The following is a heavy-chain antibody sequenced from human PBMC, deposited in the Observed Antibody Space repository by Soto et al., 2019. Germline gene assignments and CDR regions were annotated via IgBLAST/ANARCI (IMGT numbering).Heavy chain of an antibody. Sequence: VQLVESGGGLIQPGGSLRLSCAASGFTVSNNHMTWVRQAAGKGLELVSFVHGGGSTSYADSVKGRFTISRDNSKNTLYLQMDSLRAEDTAIDYCAGRVTTAASLDYWGRGTLVTVSS. CDR3: AGRVTTAASLDY. CDR2: VHGGGST. V-gene: IGHV3-53*01. D-gene: IGHD1-1*01. J-gene: IGHJ4*02. CDR1: GFTVSNNH.